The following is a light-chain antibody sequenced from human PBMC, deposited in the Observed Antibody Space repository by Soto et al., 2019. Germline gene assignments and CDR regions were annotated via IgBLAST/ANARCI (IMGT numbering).Light chain of an antibody. J-gene: IGKJ3*01. CDR3: QQYGSSPPEVT. Sequence: EIVLTQSPGTLSLSPGERATLSCRASQSVSSSYLAWYQQKPGQAPRLLIYGASSRATGIPDRFSGSGSGTDFTLTISILEPEDFAVYYYQQYGSSPPEVTFGPGTKVDIK. CDR2: GAS. CDR1: QSVSSSY. V-gene: IGKV3-20*01.